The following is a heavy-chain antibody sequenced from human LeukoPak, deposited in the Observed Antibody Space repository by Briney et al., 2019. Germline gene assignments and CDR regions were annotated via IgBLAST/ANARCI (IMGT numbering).Heavy chain of an antibody. V-gene: IGHV3-30*18. Sequence: PGRSLRLSCAASGFTFNRYAMQWVRQAPGKGLEWVAIISYDGSNKYYADSVKGRFTISRDNSKNTLYLQMNSLRAEDTAVCYCAKSRAVADDYGMDVWGQGTTVTVSS. J-gene: IGHJ6*02. CDR2: ISYDGSNK. CDR1: GFTFNRYA. CDR3: AKSRAVADDYGMDV. D-gene: IGHD6-19*01.